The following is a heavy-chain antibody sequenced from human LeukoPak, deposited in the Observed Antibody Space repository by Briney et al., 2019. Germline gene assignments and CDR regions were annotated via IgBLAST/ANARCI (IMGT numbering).Heavy chain of an antibody. CDR3: ARDLWGGSGSGFDY. Sequence: GGSLRLSCAASGFTFSSYWMSWVRQAPGKGLEWVASIKQDGSDKYYVDSVKGRFTISRDNAKNSLYLQMNSLRAKGTAVYYCARDLWGGSGSGFDYWGQGTLVTVSS. J-gene: IGHJ4*02. V-gene: IGHV3-7*04. CDR2: IKQDGSDK. D-gene: IGHD3-10*01. CDR1: GFTFSSYW.